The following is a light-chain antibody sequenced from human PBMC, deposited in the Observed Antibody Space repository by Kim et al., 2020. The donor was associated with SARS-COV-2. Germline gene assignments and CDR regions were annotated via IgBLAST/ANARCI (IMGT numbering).Light chain of an antibody. V-gene: IGKV1-16*02. CDR2: AAS. CDR1: QAISIH. J-gene: IGKJ4*01. CDR3: QQYNDFPPT. Sequence: ATIEDKVSISCRASQAISIHLSCVQQKPEKAPQSLMYAASILLSGVPSNCSVGVSVTEFTLTISSLQPEEFATYYCQQYNDFPPTFGGGTKVDIK.